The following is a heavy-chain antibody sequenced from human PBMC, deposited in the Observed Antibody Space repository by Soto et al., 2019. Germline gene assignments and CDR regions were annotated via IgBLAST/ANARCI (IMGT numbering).Heavy chain of an antibody. V-gene: IGHV3-9*01. CDR3: AKDRNNHYNTGGDFDI. CDR1: GFTFDDYA. J-gene: IGHJ3*02. D-gene: IGHD3-16*01. CDR2: ISWNSGSI. Sequence: EVQLVESGGGLVQPGRSLRLSCAASGFTFDDYAMHWVRQAPGKGLEWVSGISWNSGSIGYADSVKGGFTISRDNAKNSLYLQMNSLRAEDTALYYCAKDRNNHYNTGGDFDIWGQGTMVTVAS.